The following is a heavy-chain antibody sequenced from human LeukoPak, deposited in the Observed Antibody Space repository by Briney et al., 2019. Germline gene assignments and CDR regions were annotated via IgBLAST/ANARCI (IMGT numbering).Heavy chain of an antibody. CDR1: GFTFSNYW. J-gene: IGHJ4*02. D-gene: IGHD4-17*01. V-gene: IGHV3-74*01. Sequence: PGGSLRLSCAASGFTFSNYWMHWVRQAPGKGLVWVSRISGDGSSTTYADSVKGRFTISRDNAKNTLYLQMNSLSAEDTAVYYCARVHGDFDYRGQGTLVTVSS. CDR2: ISGDGSST. CDR3: ARVHGDFDY.